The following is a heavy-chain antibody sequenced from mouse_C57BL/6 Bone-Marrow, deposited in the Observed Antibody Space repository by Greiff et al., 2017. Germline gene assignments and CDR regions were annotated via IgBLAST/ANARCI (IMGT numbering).Heavy chain of an antibody. V-gene: IGHV1-62-2*01. CDR3: ARHSFYYYGSRGYYAMDY. J-gene: IGHJ4*01. CDR2: FYPGSGRI. D-gene: IGHD1-1*01. CDR1: GYTFTEYT. Sequence: QVQLQQSGAELVKPGASVKLSCKASGYTFTEYTIHWVKQRSGQGLEWIGWFYPGSGRIKYNEKFKDKATLTADKSSSTVYMELSRLTSEDSAVYCCARHSFYYYGSRGYYAMDYWGQGTSVTVSS.